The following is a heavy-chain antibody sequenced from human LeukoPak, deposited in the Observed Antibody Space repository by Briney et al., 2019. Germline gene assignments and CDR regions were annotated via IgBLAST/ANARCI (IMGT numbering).Heavy chain of an antibody. Sequence: SETLSLTCAVYGGSFSDYYWTWIRQPPGKGLEWIGEINHRGSTHYNPSLKSRVTISVDTSKKQFSLKLSSVTAADTAVYYCATYSTGFDIWGQGTVLTVSS. D-gene: IGHD6-19*01. CDR2: INHRGST. J-gene: IGHJ3*02. CDR1: GGSFSDYY. V-gene: IGHV4-34*01. CDR3: ATYSTGFDI.